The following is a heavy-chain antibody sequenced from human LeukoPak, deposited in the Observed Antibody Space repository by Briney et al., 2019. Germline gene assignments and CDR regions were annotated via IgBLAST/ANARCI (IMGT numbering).Heavy chain of an antibody. V-gene: IGHV3-30*03. Sequence: PGGSLRLSCAASGFTFSSYGMHWVRQAPGKGLEWVAVISFDGRNIYYADSVKGRVTISRDNSKNTLYLQMNSLRAEDTAVYYCARDYGEGGYYFDYWGQGTLVTVSS. J-gene: IGHJ4*02. D-gene: IGHD4-17*01. CDR3: ARDYGEGGYYFDY. CDR2: ISFDGRNI. CDR1: GFTFSSYG.